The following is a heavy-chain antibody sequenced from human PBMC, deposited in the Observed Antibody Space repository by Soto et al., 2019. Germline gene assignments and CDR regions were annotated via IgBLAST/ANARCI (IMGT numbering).Heavy chain of an antibody. CDR3: SRDRSGSYPPGDGMDV. V-gene: IGHV3-21*01. D-gene: IGHD3-10*01. J-gene: IGHJ6*02. CDR2: ISSSSSHT. Sequence: GGSLRLSCAASGFTSSSCSMTWVRKAPGKGLEWVSAISSSSSHTYYADSVKGRFTISRDNAKNSLYLQVNSLRAENTAVYYFSRDRSGSYPPGDGMDVWGQGTTVTVSS. CDR1: GFTSSSCS.